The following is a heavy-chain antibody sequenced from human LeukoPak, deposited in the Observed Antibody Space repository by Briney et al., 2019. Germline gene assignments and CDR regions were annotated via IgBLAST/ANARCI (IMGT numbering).Heavy chain of an antibody. V-gene: IGHV4-59*12. CDR1: GGSISSYY. J-gene: IGHJ6*03. Sequence: SETLSLTCTVSGGSISSYYWSWIRQPPGKGLEWIGYIYYSGSTNYNPSLKSRVTISVDTSKNQFSLKLSSVTAADTAVYYCAREVVGVCSSGSCYSSYYYYYYMDVWGKGTTVTISS. CDR2: IYYSGST. D-gene: IGHD2-15*01. CDR3: AREVVGVCSSGSCYSSYYYYYYMDV.